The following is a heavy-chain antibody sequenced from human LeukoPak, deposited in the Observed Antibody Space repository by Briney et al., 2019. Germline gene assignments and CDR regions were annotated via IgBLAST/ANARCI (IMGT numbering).Heavy chain of an antibody. CDR3: TTDGPITIFGVVKGY. D-gene: IGHD3-3*01. Sequence: GGSLRLSCAASGFTFSSYGMHWVRQAPGKGLEWVAFIRYDGSNKYYADSVKGRFTISRDDSKNTLYLQMNSLKTEDTAVYYCTTDGPITIFGVVKGYWGQGTLVTVSS. J-gene: IGHJ4*02. CDR1: GFTFSSYG. CDR2: IRYDGSNK. V-gene: IGHV3-30*02.